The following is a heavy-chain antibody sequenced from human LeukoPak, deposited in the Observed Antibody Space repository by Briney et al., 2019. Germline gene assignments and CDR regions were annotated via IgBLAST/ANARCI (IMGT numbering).Heavy chain of an antibody. J-gene: IGHJ4*02. V-gene: IGHV4-59*08. CDR1: GGSISSYY. CDR2: IYYSGNT. CDR3: ARHSLGGDYYFDY. D-gene: IGHD2-21*01. Sequence: SETLSLTCTVSGGSISSYYWSWIRQPPGKGLEWIGYIYYSGNTNYNPSLKSRVTISVDTSKNQFSLKLSSVTAADTAVYYCARHSLGGDYYFDYWGQGTLVTVSS.